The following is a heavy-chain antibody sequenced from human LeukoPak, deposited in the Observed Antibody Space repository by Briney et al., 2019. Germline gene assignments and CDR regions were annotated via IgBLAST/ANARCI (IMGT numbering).Heavy chain of an antibody. V-gene: IGHV1-2*02. J-gene: IGHJ5*01. CDR1: GYTFNKYY. CDR3: ARDTGNYFGSGSYYDS. Sequence: ASVKVSCKTSGYTFNKYYIHWVRQAPGQGLEWMGWISPNSGGTKYAQKFQGRVTMTRDTSITTAYIELNRLTSDDTAVYYCARDTGNYFGSGSYYDSWGQGTLVSVSS. D-gene: IGHD3-10*01. CDR2: ISPNSGGT.